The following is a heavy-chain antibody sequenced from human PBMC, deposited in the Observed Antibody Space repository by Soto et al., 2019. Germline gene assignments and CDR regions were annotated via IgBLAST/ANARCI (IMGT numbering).Heavy chain of an antibody. J-gene: IGHJ3*02. CDR2: ISSSSSYI. Sequence: PGGSLRLSCAASGFTFSSYSMNWVRQAPGKGLEWVSSISSSSSYIYYADSVRGRFTISRDNAKNSLYLQMNSLRAEDTAVYYCARDPVTTPFDIWGQGTMVTVSS. CDR1: GFTFSSYS. CDR3: ARDPVTTPFDI. D-gene: IGHD4-4*01. V-gene: IGHV3-21*01.